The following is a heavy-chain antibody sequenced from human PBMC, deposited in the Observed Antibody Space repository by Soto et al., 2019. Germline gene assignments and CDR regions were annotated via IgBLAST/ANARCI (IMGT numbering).Heavy chain of an antibody. CDR3: ARDPYLGDPQY. CDR1: GYTFTTYG. D-gene: IGHD3-16*01. CDR2: ISAYSGKT. V-gene: IGHV1-18*01. J-gene: IGHJ4*02. Sequence: QVQLVQSGGEVKKPGASVKVSCKTSGYTFTTYGISWVRQAPGQGLEWVGWISAYSGKTHYAQKFQGKVTMTTDTSTNTAYLDLRSLRSDDTAVYYCARDPYLGDPQYWGQGTLVTVSS.